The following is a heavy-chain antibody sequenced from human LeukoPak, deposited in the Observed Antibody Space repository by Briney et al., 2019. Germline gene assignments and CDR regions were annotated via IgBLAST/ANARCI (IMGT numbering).Heavy chain of an antibody. CDR3: ARVRGVMPSGGFDY. CDR1: GGSISSSSYY. Sequence: SETLSLTCPVSGGSISSSSYYWGWIRHPPGKGLEWIGSIYYTGSTYYNPSLKSRVTISVDTSKNQFSLKLSSVTAADTAVYYCARVRGVMPSGGFDYWGQGTLVTVSS. V-gene: IGHV4-39*07. J-gene: IGHJ4*02. D-gene: IGHD3-10*01. CDR2: IYYTGST.